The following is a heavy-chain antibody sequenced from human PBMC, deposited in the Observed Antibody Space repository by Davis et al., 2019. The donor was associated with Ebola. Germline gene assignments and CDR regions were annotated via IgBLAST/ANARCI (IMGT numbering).Heavy chain of an antibody. CDR2: IYYSGST. CDR3: ARYPPYCSGGSCYLSAFDY. J-gene: IGHJ4*02. CDR1: GGSISSYY. V-gene: IGHV4-59*01. Sequence: PSETLSLTCTVSGGSISSYYWSWIRQPPGKGLEWIGYIYYSGSTNYNPSLKSRVTISVDTSKNQFSLKLSSVTAADTAVYYCARYPPYCSGGSCYLSAFDYWGQGTLVTVSS. D-gene: IGHD2-15*01.